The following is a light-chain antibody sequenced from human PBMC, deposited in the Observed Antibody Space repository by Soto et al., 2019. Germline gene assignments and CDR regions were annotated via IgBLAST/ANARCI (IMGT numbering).Light chain of an antibody. CDR3: QETYSSLT. J-gene: IGKJ4*01. Sequence: IQMTQSPLSLSASVGDRVTITCRASESITSYLNWYQQKPGKAPKLLIYAASSLHTGVPSRFSGSGFGTDFTLTISSLQPEDFATYFCQETYSSLTFGGGTKVDIK. CDR1: ESITSY. CDR2: AAS. V-gene: IGKV1-39*01.